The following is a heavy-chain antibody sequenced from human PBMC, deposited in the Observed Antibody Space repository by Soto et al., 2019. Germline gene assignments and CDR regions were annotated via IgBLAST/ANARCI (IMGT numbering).Heavy chain of an antibody. CDR2: INPSGGST. J-gene: IGHJ4*02. Sequence: ASVKVSCKASGYTFTSYYMHWVRQAPGQGLEWMGIINPSGGSTSYAQKFQGRVTMTRDTSTSTVYMELSSLRSEDTAVYYCARESGSSDPSETVYFDYWGQGTLVTSPQ. V-gene: IGHV1-46*01. CDR3: ARESGSSDPSETVYFDY. D-gene: IGHD6-19*01. CDR1: GYTFTSYY.